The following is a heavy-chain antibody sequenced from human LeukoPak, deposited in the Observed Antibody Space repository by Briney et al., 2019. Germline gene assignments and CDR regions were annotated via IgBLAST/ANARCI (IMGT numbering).Heavy chain of an antibody. CDR1: GGTFSSYA. J-gene: IGHJ3*02. V-gene: IGHV1-69*05. CDR2: IIPIFGTA. Sequence: SVKVSCKASGGTFSSYAISWVRQAPGQGLEWMGGIIPIFGTANYAQKFQGRVTITTDESTSTAYMGLSSLRSEDTAVYYCAKRHSGEEAFDIWGQGTMVTVSS. D-gene: IGHD2-15*01. CDR3: AKRHSGEEAFDI.